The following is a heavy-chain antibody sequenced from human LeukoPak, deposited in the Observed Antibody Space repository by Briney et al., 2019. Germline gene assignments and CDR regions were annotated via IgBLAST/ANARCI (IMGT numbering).Heavy chain of an antibody. Sequence: PGGSLRLSCAASGFTVSSNYMSWVRQAPGKGLEWVSVIYSGGSTYYADSVKGRFTISRDNSKNTLYLQMNSLRAEDTAVYYCAREPYDSSGYAFDIWGQGTMVTVSS. D-gene: IGHD3-22*01. V-gene: IGHV3-53*01. CDR3: AREPYDSSGYAFDI. CDR1: GFTVSSNY. CDR2: IYSGGST. J-gene: IGHJ3*02.